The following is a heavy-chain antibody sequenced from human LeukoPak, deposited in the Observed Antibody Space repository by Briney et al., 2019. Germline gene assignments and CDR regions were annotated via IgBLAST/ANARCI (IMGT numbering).Heavy chain of an antibody. J-gene: IGHJ3*02. D-gene: IGHD5-12*01. CDR2: ISYDGSNK. CDR3: AREEASGYDYLGAFDI. CDR1: GFTFSSYA. V-gene: IGHV3-30-3*01. Sequence: PGRSLRLSCAASGFTFSSYAMHWVRQAPGKGLEWVADISYDGSNKYYADSVKGRFTISRDNSKNTLYLQMNSLRAEDTAVYYCAREEASGYDYLGAFDIWGQGTMVTVSS.